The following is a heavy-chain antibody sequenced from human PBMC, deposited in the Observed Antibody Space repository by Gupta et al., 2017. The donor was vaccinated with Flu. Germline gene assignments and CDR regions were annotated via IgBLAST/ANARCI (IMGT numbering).Heavy chain of an antibody. V-gene: IGHV3-30*18. J-gene: IGHJ4*02. CDR2: ISYDGSRA. CDR3: AKEDCSGGFCYLPNGNFDS. D-gene: IGHD2-15*01. CDR1: RFTSSKFG. Sequence: QVQLLESGGGVVHRGRSIVLPFTATRFTSSKFGMHWGRQGQCKGLEWVAVISYDGSRAYYIDSVRDRFTVSRDNSKNTLYLEMNSLRDDDTALYYCAKEDCSGGFCYLPNGNFDSWGQGTQVTVSS.